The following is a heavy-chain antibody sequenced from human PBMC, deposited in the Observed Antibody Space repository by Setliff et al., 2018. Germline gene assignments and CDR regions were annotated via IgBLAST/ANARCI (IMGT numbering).Heavy chain of an antibody. CDR2: IKQDGSEK. CDR3: AKNGFGVVALGVNNWFDP. V-gene: IGHV3-7*03. CDR1: GFTVSSNY. J-gene: IGHJ5*02. D-gene: IGHD3-10*01. Sequence: GGSLRLSCAASGFTVSSNYMSWVRQAPGKGLEWVANIKQDGSEKYYADSVKGRSTISRDNSKNTLYLQMNSLRAEDTAVYYCAKNGFGVVALGVNNWFDPWGQGTLVTVSS.